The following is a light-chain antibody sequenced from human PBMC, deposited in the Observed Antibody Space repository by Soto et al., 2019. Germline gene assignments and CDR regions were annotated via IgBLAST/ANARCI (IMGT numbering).Light chain of an antibody. CDR1: QSISSY. CDR2: AAS. V-gene: IGKV1-39*01. J-gene: IGKJ3*01. Sequence: DIQMTQSPSSLSASVGDRVTITCRASQSISSYLNWYQQKPGKAPKLLIYAASTLQSGVPSRFSGSGSGTDFTLTISSLQPEDFATYYCQQLNSYPPFTFGPGTKVDI. CDR3: QQLNSYPPFT.